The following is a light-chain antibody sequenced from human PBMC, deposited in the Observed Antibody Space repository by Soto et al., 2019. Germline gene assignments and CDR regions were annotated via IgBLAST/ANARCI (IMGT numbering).Light chain of an antibody. J-gene: IGKJ2*01. V-gene: IGKV3D-15*01. CDR3: QQYKIWPTGAYT. Sequence: EIVMTQSPATLSVSPGERATLSCRASQSVTSKLAWYQQKPGQAPRLLIYGASTRATGVPARFSGSGSETEFTLTISSLQSEDSAVYYCQQYKIWPTGAYTFGQGTKLEIK. CDR1: QSVTSK. CDR2: GAS.